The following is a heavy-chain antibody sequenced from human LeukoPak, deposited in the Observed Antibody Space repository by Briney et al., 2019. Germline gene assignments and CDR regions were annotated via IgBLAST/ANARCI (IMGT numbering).Heavy chain of an antibody. CDR1: GFTFATYA. CDR3: AKGAQLGCAGTNCDDF. CDR2: ISGSGGSS. D-gene: IGHD2-2*01. V-gene: IGHV3-23*01. Sequence: GGSLRLSCAASGFTFATYAMSWVRQAPGRGLEWVSTISGSGGSSYYADSVKGRFTISRDNSKNTVYLQMNSLRVEDTAVYYCAKGAQLGCAGTNCDDFWGQGTLVTVSS. J-gene: IGHJ4*02.